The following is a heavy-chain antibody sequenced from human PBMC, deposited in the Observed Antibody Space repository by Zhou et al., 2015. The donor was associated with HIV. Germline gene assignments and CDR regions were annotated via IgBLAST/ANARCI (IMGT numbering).Heavy chain of an antibody. CDR3: ARSSVNHDYAFDI. D-gene: IGHD3-22*01. CDR2: ITPMFDIK. V-gene: IGHV1-69*17. CDR1: GGTFSGSD. Sequence: LMQSGTEVTKPGSSVKVSCKASGGTFSGSDISWVRQAPGQGPEWMGGITPMFDIKNYAQKFRARLNITVDQSTNTAYMELSSLTSEDAAIYFCARSSVNHDYAFDIWGQGTKVIVSS. J-gene: IGHJ3*02.